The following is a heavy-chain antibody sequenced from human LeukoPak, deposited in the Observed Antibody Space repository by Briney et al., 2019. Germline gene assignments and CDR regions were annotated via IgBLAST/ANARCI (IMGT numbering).Heavy chain of an antibody. CDR2: INWNGRST. CDR1: GFTFDDYG. Sequence: GGSLRLSCAASGFTFDDYGMSWVRQAPGKGLEWVSNINWNGRSTGYADSVKGRFTISRDNAKNFLYLQTNSLRAEDTAVYYCAREAGHADAFDIWGQGTMVTVSS. CDR3: AREAGHADAFDI. V-gene: IGHV3-20*04. J-gene: IGHJ3*02.